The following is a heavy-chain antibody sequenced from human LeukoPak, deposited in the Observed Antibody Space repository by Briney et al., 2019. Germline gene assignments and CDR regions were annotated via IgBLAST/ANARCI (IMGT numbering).Heavy chain of an antibody. CDR1: GFTFSTYN. J-gene: IGHJ4*02. D-gene: IGHD1-26*01. V-gene: IGHV3-48*02. CDR2: ISSSSSTI. CDR3: ARDRVVGATGHDY. Sequence: GGSLRLSCAASGFTFSTYNMNWVRQAPGKGLEWVSYISSSSSTIYYADSVKGRFTISRDNAKNSLYLQMNSLRDEDTAVYYYARDRVVGATGHDYWGQGTLVTVSS.